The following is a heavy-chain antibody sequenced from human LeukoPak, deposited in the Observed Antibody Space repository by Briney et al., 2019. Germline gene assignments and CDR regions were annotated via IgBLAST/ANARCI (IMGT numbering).Heavy chain of an antibody. V-gene: IGHV4-61*08. CDR3: ARAGYSYGTGYYFDY. Sequence: SETLSLTCTVSGASIISGGSYWGWIRQTPGKGLEWIGYIYYTGATNYSPSLKSRVTISLDTSKNQFSLRLSSVTAADAAVYYCARAGYSYGTGYYFDYWGQGALVTVSS. CDR1: GASIISGGSY. CDR2: IYYTGAT. J-gene: IGHJ4*02. D-gene: IGHD5-18*01.